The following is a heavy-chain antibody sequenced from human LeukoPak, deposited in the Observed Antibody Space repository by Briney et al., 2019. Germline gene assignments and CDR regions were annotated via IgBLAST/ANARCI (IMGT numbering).Heavy chain of an antibody. D-gene: IGHD1-26*01. Sequence: PGGSLRLSCAASGFTFSSYGMHWVRQAPGKGPEWVTFIRYDGSDKYYADPVKGRFTISRDNSKNTLYLQMNSLRAEDTAVYYCAKGGSGSYLDVFDIWGQGTMVTVSS. CDR1: GFTFSSYG. V-gene: IGHV3-30*02. J-gene: IGHJ3*02. CDR3: AKGGSGSYLDVFDI. CDR2: IRYDGSDK.